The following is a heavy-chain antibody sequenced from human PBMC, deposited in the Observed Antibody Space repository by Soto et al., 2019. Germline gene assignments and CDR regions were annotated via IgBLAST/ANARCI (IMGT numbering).Heavy chain of an antibody. CDR2: TGGNGRTT. CDR3: GRDRVRGALPQYGLDV. D-gene: IGHD3-10*01. Sequence: PGGSLRLSCAASGFTFSIFAMSWVRQAPGKGLEWVSTTGGNGRTTYYADSVKGRFTVSRDNAKNSLFLHLSGLTADDTAIYYCGRDRVRGALPQYGLDVWGQGTTVTVS. CDR1: GFTFSIFA. J-gene: IGHJ6*02. V-gene: IGHV3-23*01.